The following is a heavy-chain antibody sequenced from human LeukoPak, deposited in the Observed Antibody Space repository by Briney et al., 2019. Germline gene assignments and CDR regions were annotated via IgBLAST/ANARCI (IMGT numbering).Heavy chain of an antibody. V-gene: IGHV4-39*07. CDR3: AKSNGYGLVDI. D-gene: IGHD3-10*01. Sequence: SETLSLTCTVSGGSISSSSYYWGWIRQPPGKGLEWIGSVYYSGSTYYNPSLKSRVTISLDTSRNQFSLKLNSVTAADTAVYYCAKSNGYGLVDIWDQGTMVTVSS. J-gene: IGHJ3*02. CDR1: GGSISSSSYY. CDR2: VYYSGST.